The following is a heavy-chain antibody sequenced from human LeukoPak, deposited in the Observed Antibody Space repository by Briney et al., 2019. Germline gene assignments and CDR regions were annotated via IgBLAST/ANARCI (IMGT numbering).Heavy chain of an antibody. J-gene: IGHJ4*02. V-gene: IGHV3-30*18. Sequence: GGSLRLSCAASGFTFSSYGMHWVRQAPGKGLEWVAVISYDGSNKYYADSVKGRSTISRDNSKNTLYLQMNSLRAEDTAVYYCAKGHDLHFDYWGQGTLVTVSS. CDR2: ISYDGSNK. D-gene: IGHD1-1*01. CDR3: AKGHDLHFDY. CDR1: GFTFSSYG.